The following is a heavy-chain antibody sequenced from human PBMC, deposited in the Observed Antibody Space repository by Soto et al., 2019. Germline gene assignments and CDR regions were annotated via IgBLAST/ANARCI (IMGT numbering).Heavy chain of an antibody. V-gene: IGHV3-7*01. J-gene: IGHJ4*02. CDR3: ARDRKYCNSTSCYYFAF. CDR1: GLTLRRDW. Sequence: GGALRLPYAASGLTLRRDWKSWGRQAPGKGLEWVANIKQDGSEKYYVDSVKGRFTISRDNAKNSLYLQMNSLRAEDTAVYYCARDRKYCNSTSCYYFAFWGQGTLVT. CDR2: IKQDGSEK. D-gene: IGHD2-2*01.